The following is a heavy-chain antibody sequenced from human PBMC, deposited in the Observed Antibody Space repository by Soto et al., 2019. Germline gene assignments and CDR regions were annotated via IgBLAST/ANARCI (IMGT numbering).Heavy chain of an antibody. V-gene: IGHV1-8*01. Sequence: ASVKVSCKASGYTFTSYDINWVRQATGQGLEWMGWMNPNSGNTGYAQKFQGRVTMTRNTSISTAYMELSSLRSEDTAVYYCARRVSSSWYMNYYYYMDVWGKGTTVTVS. CDR3: ARRVSSSWYMNYYYYMDV. J-gene: IGHJ6*03. CDR2: MNPNSGNT. D-gene: IGHD6-13*01. CDR1: GYTFTSYD.